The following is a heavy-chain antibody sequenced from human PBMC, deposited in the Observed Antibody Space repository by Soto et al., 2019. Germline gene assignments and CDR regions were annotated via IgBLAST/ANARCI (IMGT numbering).Heavy chain of an antibody. V-gene: IGHV3-33*01. CDR2: IWYDGSNK. D-gene: IGHD5-12*01. Sequence: PGGSLRLSCAASGFTFSSYGMHWVRQAPGKGLEWVAVIWYDGSNKYYADSVKGRFTISRDNSKNTLYLQMNSLRAEDTAVYYCARERDGYNSGGIDYWGQGTLVTVSS. CDR3: ARERDGYNSGGIDY. CDR1: GFTFSSYG. J-gene: IGHJ4*02.